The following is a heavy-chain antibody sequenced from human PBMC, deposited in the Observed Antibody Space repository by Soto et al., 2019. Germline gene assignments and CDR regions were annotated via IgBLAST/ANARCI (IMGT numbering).Heavy chain of an antibody. CDR3: ARGYVAARHFDY. D-gene: IGHD6-6*01. Sequence: SETLSLTCIVSGGSISSGGYYWSWIRQYPGKGLEWIGHTYYSGTTNYNPSLKSRLTMSVDTSKNQFSLKLNSVTAADTAVYYCARGYVAARHFDYWGQGTLVTVSS. CDR2: TYYSGTT. CDR1: GGSISSGGYY. V-gene: IGHV4-31*03. J-gene: IGHJ4*02.